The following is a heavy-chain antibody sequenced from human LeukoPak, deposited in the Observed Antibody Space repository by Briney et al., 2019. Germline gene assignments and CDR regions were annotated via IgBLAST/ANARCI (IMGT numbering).Heavy chain of an antibody. J-gene: IGHJ4*02. CDR3: AGADRHDYGEDY. CDR2: ALSPGST. CDR1: GWSIRRGTYY. V-gene: IGHV4-61*02. Sequence: SETLSLTCSVSGWSIRRGTYYWSRIRQPAGKGLEWIGRALSPGSTDFNPFDYNPSFKSRVSMSFDTAKNQFFLKVTSVTAADTAVYYCAGADRHDYGEDYWGQGTLVTVSS. D-gene: IGHD4-17*01.